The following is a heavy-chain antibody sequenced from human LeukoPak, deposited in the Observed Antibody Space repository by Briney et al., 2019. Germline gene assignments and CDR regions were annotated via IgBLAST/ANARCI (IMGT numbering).Heavy chain of an antibody. CDR1: GYTFITYG. D-gene: IGHD5-18*01. CDR3: ARDKSPRYTYGLGY. J-gene: IGHJ4*02. CDR2: INTYSGDT. Sequence: ASVKVSCKASGYTFITYGISWVLQAPGQGLEWMGWINTYSGDTNYAQNLQGRVTKTTDTSTNTAYMELRSLRSDDTAVYYCARDKSPRYTYGLGYWGQGSLVTVSS. V-gene: IGHV1-18*01.